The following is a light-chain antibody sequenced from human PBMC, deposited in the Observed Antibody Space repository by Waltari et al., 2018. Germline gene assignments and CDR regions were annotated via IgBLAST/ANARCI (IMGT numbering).Light chain of an antibody. CDR3: SSYGGRNNLI. CDR2: EVS. J-gene: IGLJ2*01. V-gene: IGLV2-8*01. Sequence: QSALTQPPSASGSPGQSVTISCTGTRSDIGDYNFVPWYQQHPGKAPKLMIYEVSERPSGVPDRFSGSKSGYTASLTVSGLQAEDEAEYYCSSYGGRNNLIFGGGTKLTVL. CDR1: RSDIGDYNF.